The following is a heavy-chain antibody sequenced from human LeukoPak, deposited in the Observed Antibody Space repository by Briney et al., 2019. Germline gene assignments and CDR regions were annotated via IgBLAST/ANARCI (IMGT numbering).Heavy chain of an antibody. J-gene: IGHJ4*02. D-gene: IGHD3-10*01. Sequence: SETLSLTCTVSGGSISSSSYYWGWIRQPPGKGLEWIGSIYYSGSTYYNPSLKSRVTISVDMSKNQFSLKLSSVTAADTAVYYCARSYPFDYWGQGTLVTVSS. V-gene: IGHV4-39*01. CDR3: ARSYPFDY. CDR2: IYYSGST. CDR1: GGSISSSSYY.